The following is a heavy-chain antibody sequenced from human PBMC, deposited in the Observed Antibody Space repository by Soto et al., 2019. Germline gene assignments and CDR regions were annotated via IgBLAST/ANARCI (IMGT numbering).Heavy chain of an antibody. Sequence: PSETLSLTCTVSGGSISSGGYYWSWIRQHPGKGLEWIGYIYYSGSTYYNPSLKSRVTISVDTSKNQFSLNLSSVTAEDTAVYYCAKDLVYDILTGSEPFDYWGQGTLVTVSS. CDR1: GGSISSGGYY. J-gene: IGHJ4*02. CDR2: IYYSGST. CDR3: AKDLVYDILTGSEPFDY. V-gene: IGHV4-31*03. D-gene: IGHD3-9*01.